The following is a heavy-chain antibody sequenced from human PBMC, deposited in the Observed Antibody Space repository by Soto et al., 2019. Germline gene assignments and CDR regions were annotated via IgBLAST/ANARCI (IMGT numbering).Heavy chain of an antibody. D-gene: IGHD3-9*01. V-gene: IGHV3-72*01. Sequence: GGSLRLSCAVSGFTFSDYYMDWLRQVPGRGLEWVARSKPRHYSYIADYAASVKGRFTISRDDSKKTAYLQMNSLESEDTAVYYCSRDDSDWFFNWGRGTLVTVSS. CDR3: SRDDSDWFFN. CDR1: GFTFSDYY. CDR2: SKPRHYSYIA. J-gene: IGHJ4*02.